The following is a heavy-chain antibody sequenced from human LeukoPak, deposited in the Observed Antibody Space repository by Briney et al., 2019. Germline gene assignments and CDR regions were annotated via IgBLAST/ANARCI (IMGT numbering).Heavy chain of an antibody. V-gene: IGHV4-38-2*02. CDR2: ISHSGNT. Sequence: SETLSLTCTVSGYSISSGYYWGWIRQPPGKGLEWIGSISHSGNTYYNPSLKSRVTISVDTSKNQFSLKVTSVTAADTAIYYCARARGYTYGLSPPDYWGQGTLVTVSS. J-gene: IGHJ4*02. CDR3: ARARGYTYGLSPPDY. D-gene: IGHD5-18*01. CDR1: GYSISSGYY.